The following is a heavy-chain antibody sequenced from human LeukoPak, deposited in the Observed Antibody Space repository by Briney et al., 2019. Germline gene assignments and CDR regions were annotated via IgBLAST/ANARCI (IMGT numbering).Heavy chain of an antibody. CDR1: GGTFSSYA. D-gene: IGHD3-3*01. J-gene: IGHJ6*02. CDR2: ISAYNGNT. V-gene: IGHV1-18*01. CDR3: ARDGGSGPQNYYGMDV. Sequence: ASVKVSCKASGGTFSSYAISWVRQAPRQGLEWMGWISAYNGNTNYAQKLQGRVTMTTDTSTSTAYMELRSLRSDDTAVYYCARDGGSGPQNYYGMDVWGQGTTVTVSS.